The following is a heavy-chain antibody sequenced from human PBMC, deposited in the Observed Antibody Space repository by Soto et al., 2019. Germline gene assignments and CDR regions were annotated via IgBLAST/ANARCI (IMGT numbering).Heavy chain of an antibody. J-gene: IGHJ5*02. CDR2: ISYDGSNK. CDR1: GFTFSRYT. CDR3: ARDLWGLRGWFVT. Sequence: QVQLVEAGGGVVQPGRSLRLSCAASGFTFSRYTMHWVRQAPGKGLDWVAAISYDGSNKYYADSVKGRFTISRDNSKNTLYLQMNSLTAEDTAVYYCARDLWGLRGWFVTWGQGTLVTVSS. D-gene: IGHD1-26*01. V-gene: IGHV3-30-3*01.